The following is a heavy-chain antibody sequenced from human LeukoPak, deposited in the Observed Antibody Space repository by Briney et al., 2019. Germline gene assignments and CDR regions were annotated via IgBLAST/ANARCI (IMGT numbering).Heavy chain of an antibody. CDR3: ARGSTVTTGWFDP. J-gene: IGHJ5*02. V-gene: IGHV4-59*01. Sequence: SETLSLTCTVSGGSISSYYWSWIRQPPGKGLEWIGYIYYSGSTNYNPSLKSRVTISVDTSRNQFSLKLGSVTAADTAVYYCARGSTVTTGWFDPWGQGTLVTVSS. CDR2: IYYSGST. CDR1: GGSISSYY. D-gene: IGHD4-17*01.